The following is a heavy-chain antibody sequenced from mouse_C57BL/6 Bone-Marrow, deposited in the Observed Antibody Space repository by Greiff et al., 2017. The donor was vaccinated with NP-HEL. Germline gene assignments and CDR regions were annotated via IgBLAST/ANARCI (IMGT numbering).Heavy chain of an antibody. D-gene: IGHD1-1*01. V-gene: IGHV1-77*01. CDR1: GYTFTDYY. CDR3: ARGVLYYGGDY. Sequence: VQLQQSGAELVKPGASVKISCKASGYTFTDYYINWVKQRPGQGLEWIGKIGPGSGSTYYNEKVKGKATLTADESSSTAYMQLSSLTSDESAVYFCARGVLYYGGDYWGQGTTLTVSS. J-gene: IGHJ2*01. CDR2: IGPGSGST.